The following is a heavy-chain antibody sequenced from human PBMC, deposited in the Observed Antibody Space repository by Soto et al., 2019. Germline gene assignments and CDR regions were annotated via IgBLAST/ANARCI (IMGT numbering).Heavy chain of an antibody. V-gene: IGHV4-31*03. D-gene: IGHD4-17*01. J-gene: IGHJ3*02. CDR1: GGSISSGGYY. CDR3: ARAREPDSYGGNSDAFDI. CDR2: IYYSGST. Sequence: PSETLSLTCTVSGGSISSGGYYWSWIRQHPGKGLEWIGYIYYSGSTYYNPSLKSRVTISVDTSKNQFSLKLSSVTAADTAVYYCARAREPDSYGGNSDAFDIWGQGTMVTVSS.